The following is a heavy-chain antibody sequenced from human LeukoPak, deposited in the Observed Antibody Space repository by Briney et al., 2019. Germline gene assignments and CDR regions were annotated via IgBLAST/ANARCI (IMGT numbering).Heavy chain of an antibody. CDR3: AGVNDILTGSNWFDP. Sequence: SETLSLTCTVSGDSISRSNYYWGWIRQPPGKGLEWIGSIYYGGSGYYNLSLKSRVTIPVDTSKNQFSLNLSSVTAADTAVYYCAGVNDILTGSNWFDPWGQGTLVIVSS. J-gene: IGHJ5*02. D-gene: IGHD3-9*01. CDR2: IYYGGSG. CDR1: GDSISRSNYY. V-gene: IGHV4-39*01.